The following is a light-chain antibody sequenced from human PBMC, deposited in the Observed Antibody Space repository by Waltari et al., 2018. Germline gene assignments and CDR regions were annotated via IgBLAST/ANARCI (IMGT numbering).Light chain of an antibody. J-gene: IGLJ3*02. CDR1: SSDVGSYNL. CDR2: EVS. Sequence: QSALTQPASVSGSPGQPITISCTGTSSDVGSYNLDSWYQQHPGKAPKPMIYEVSKRPSGVSNRCSGSKSGNTASLTISGLQAEDEADYYYCSYAGSSTWVFGGGTKLTVL. V-gene: IGLV2-23*02. CDR3: CSYAGSSTWV.